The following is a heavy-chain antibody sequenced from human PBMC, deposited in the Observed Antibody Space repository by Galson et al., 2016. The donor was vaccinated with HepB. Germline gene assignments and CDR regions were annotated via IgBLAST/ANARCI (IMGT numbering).Heavy chain of an antibody. J-gene: IGHJ5*02. CDR1: GGSISSYY. D-gene: IGHD1-1*01. CDR2: IYSSGKT. V-gene: IGHV4-4*07. Sequence: SETLSPTCSVSGGSISSYYWNWIRQSPGKGLERNGHIYSSGKTNYNPSFKSPVTMSVDMSKTRTTLQLKSVTAADTAVYYCARDLGTLDPWGQGTLVTVSS. CDR3: ARDLGTLDP.